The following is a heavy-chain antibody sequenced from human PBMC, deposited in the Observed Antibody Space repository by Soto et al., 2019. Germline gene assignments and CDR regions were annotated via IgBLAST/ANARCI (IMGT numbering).Heavy chain of an antibody. CDR1: GFTFSSYS. CDR2: ISSSSSSYI. CDR3: AKTVSSYGDYVAVFDY. V-gene: IGHV3-21*01. J-gene: IGHJ4*02. D-gene: IGHD4-17*01. Sequence: GGSLRLSCAASGFTFSSYSMNWVRQAPGKGLEWVSSISSSSSSYIYYADSVKGRFTISRDNAKNSLYLQMNSLRAEDTAVYYCAKTVSSYGDYVAVFDYWGQGTLVTVSS.